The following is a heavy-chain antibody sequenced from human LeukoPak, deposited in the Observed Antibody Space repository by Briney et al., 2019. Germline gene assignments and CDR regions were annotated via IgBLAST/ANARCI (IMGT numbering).Heavy chain of an antibody. Sequence: GGSLRLSCAASGFTFSSYAMSCVRQPPGNPPQSASAISRSGGSTYYADSVKGRFTISRDNSKNTLYLQMNSLRAEDTAVYYCAKDRSATVTTIPSYYFDYWGQGTLVTVSS. CDR1: GFTFSSYA. CDR3: AKDRSATVTTIPSYYFDY. J-gene: IGHJ4*02. CDR2: ISRSGGST. V-gene: IGHV3-23*01. D-gene: IGHD4-17*01.